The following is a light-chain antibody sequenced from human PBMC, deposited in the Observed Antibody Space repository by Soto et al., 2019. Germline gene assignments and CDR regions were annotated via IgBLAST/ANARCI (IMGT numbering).Light chain of an antibody. Sequence: EVVLTQSPATLSLSPGERATLSCRASENDRTFVDWYQQKPGQAPRLLIYGASNRATGIPARFSGSGSGTDFTLTISNLEPEDFAVYYCQQHSHWPPWTFGQGTKVDIK. CDR2: GAS. CDR3: QQHSHWPPWT. J-gene: IGKJ1*01. CDR1: ENDRTF. V-gene: IGKV3-11*01.